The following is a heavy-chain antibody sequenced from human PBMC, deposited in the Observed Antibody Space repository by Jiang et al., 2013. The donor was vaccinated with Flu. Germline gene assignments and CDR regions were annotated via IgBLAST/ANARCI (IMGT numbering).Heavy chain of an antibody. Sequence: YMHWVRQAPGQGLEWMGWINPNSGGTNYAQKFQGRVTMTRDTSISTAYMELSRLRSDDTAVYYCARASRPLGDYYDSSGYYDFDYWGQGTLVTVSS. CDR2: INPNSGGT. CDR1: Y. D-gene: IGHD3-22*01. J-gene: IGHJ4*02. CDR3: ARASRPLGDYYDSSGYYDFDY. V-gene: IGHV1-2*02.